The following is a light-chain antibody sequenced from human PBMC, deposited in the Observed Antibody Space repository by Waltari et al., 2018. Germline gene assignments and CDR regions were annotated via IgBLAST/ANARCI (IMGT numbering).Light chain of an antibody. CDR2: DAS. J-gene: IGKJ2*01. CDR1: QSVSSY. CDR3: QQRSNWPRGYT. V-gene: IGKV3-11*01. Sequence: EIVLTQSPATLSLSPGERATLSCRASQSVSSYLVWYQQKPGQAPRLLIYDASNRATGIAARFSGSGSGTDFTLTISSLEPEDFAVYYCQQRSNWPRGYTFGQGTKLEIK.